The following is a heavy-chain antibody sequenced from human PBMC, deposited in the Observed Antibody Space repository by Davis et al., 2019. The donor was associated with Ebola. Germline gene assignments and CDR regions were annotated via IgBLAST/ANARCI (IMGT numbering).Heavy chain of an antibody. V-gene: IGHV1-2*04. CDR1: GYTFTSYD. D-gene: IGHD6-19*01. CDR2: MNPNSGGT. J-gene: IGHJ6*02. CDR3: ARDEMEVAGTLSYGMDV. Sequence: ASVKVSCKASGYTFTSYDINWVRQATGQGLEWMGWMNPNSGGTNYAQKFQGWVTMTRDTSISTAYMELSRLRSDDTAVYYCARDEMEVAGTLSYGMDVWGQGTTVTVSS.